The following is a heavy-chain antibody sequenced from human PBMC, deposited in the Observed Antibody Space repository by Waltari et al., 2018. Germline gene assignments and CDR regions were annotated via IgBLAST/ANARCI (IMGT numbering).Heavy chain of an antibody. J-gene: IGHJ2*01. Sequence: EVQLVESGGGLVQPGGSLRLSCAASGFTFSSYWMSWVRQAPGKGLEGVAKRKQDGSEKYYVDSVKGRFTISRDNAKNSLYLQMNSLRAEDTAVYYCARAPPPLHYGGWYFDLWGRGTLVTVSS. D-gene: IGHD3-16*01. CDR3: ARAPPPLHYGGWYFDL. CDR2: RKQDGSEK. V-gene: IGHV3-7*04. CDR1: GFTFSSYW.